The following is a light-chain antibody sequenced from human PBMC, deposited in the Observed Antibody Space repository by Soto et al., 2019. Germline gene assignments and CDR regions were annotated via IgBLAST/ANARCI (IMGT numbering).Light chain of an antibody. Sequence: QSVLTQPPSASGTPGQTVTISCSGSSSNIGSNAVSWYQHFPARAPKVLIYSDDQRPSGVPDRFSGSKSGTAASLAISGLRAEDEADYYCAAWADSLNTWVFGGGTKLTVL. CDR3: AAWADSLNTWV. V-gene: IGLV1-44*01. J-gene: IGLJ3*02. CDR2: SDD. CDR1: SSNIGSNA.